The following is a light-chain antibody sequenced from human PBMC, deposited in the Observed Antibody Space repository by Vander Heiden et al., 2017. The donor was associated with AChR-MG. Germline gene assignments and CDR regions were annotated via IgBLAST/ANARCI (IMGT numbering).Light chain of an antibody. J-gene: IGKJ3*01. V-gene: IGKV1-39*01. CDR2: AAS. Sequence: DIQMTQSPSSLSASVGHRVTITCRASQSISSYLNWYQQKPGKAPKLLIYAASSLQSGVPSRFSGSGSGTDFTLTISRLQPEDFATYYCQQSYSQFTFGHGTKVDIK. CDR3: QQSYSQFT. CDR1: QSISSY.